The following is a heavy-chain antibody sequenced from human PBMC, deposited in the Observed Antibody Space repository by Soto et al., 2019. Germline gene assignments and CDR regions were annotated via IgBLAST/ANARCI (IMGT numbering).Heavy chain of an antibody. CDR1: GGSISSSSYY. D-gene: IGHD6-25*01. CDR3: ARHFYALGSSDYYYYGMDV. J-gene: IGHJ6*02. V-gene: IGHV4-39*01. Sequence: PSETLSLTCTVSGGSISSSSYYWGWIRQPPGKGLEWIGSIYYSGSTYYNPSPKSRVTISVDTSKNQFSLKLSSVTAADTAVYYCARHFYALGSSDYYYYGMDVWGQGTTVTVSS. CDR2: IYYSGST.